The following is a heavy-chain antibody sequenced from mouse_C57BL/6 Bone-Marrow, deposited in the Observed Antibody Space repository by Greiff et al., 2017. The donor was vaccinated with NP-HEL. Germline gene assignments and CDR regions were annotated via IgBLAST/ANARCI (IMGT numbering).Heavy chain of an antibody. D-gene: IGHD4-1*01. Sequence: VQLKESGPGLVKPSQSLSLTCSVTGYSITSGYYWNWIRQFPGNKLEWMGYISYDGSNNYNPSLKNRISITRDTSKNQFFLKLNSVTTEDTATYYCARELSLTGFAYWGQGTLVTVSA. J-gene: IGHJ3*01. CDR3: ARELSLTGFAY. V-gene: IGHV3-6*01. CDR2: ISYDGSN. CDR1: GYSITSGYY.